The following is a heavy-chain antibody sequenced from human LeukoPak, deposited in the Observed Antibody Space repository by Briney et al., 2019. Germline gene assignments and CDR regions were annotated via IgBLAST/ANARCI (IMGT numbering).Heavy chain of an antibody. Sequence: GESLKISCKGSGYSFTSYWIGWVRQMPGKGLEWMGIIYPGDSDTRYSPSFQGQVTISADKSISTAYLQWSSLKASDTALYYWARHTPGYSSSGDYYYGMDVWGQGTTVTVSS. D-gene: IGHD6-6*01. J-gene: IGHJ6*02. CDR2: IYPGDSDT. CDR1: GYSFTSYW. V-gene: IGHV5-51*01. CDR3: ARHTPGYSSSGDYYYGMDV.